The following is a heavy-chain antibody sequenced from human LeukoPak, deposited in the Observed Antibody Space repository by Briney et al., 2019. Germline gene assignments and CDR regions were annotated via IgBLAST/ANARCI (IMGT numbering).Heavy chain of an antibody. V-gene: IGHV4-4*07. CDR1: GGSISSYY. Sequence: SETLSLTCTVSGGSISSYYWSWIRQPAGKGLEWIGRIYTSGSTNYNPSLKSRVTISVDKSKNQFSLKLSSVTAADTAVYYCARDLRGSYYAWFDPWGQGTLVTVSS. D-gene: IGHD1-26*01. J-gene: IGHJ5*02. CDR3: ARDLRGSYYAWFDP. CDR2: IYTSGST.